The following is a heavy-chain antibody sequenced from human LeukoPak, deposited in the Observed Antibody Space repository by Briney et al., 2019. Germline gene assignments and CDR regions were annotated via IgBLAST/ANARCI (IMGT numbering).Heavy chain of an antibody. CDR2: LSASGGTT. CDR3: AKEPREYCSSTSCPNWIDP. D-gene: IGHD2-2*01. V-gene: IGHV3-23*01. J-gene: IGHJ5*02. Sequence: GGSLRLSCAASGFTFSSYAMRWVRQAPGKGLEWVSALSASGGTTYYADSVKGRFTISRDNSKNTLYLQMSSLRAEDTAIYYCAKEPREYCSSTSCPNWIDPLEQGTMVTVSS. CDR1: GFTFSSYA.